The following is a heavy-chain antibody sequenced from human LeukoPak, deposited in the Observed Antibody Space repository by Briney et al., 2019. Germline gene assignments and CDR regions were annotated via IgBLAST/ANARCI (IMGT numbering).Heavy chain of an antibody. J-gene: IGHJ5*02. Sequence: SVKVSCKASGGTFSSYAISWVRQAPGQGLEWTGGIIPIFGTANYAQKFQGRVTITADESTSTAYMELSSLSSEDTAVYYCARGWISPSPHGWNWFDPWGQGTLVTVSS. CDR2: IIPIFGTA. CDR1: GGTFSSYA. D-gene: IGHD2-2*03. V-gene: IGHV1-69*13. CDR3: ARGWISPSPHGWNWFDP.